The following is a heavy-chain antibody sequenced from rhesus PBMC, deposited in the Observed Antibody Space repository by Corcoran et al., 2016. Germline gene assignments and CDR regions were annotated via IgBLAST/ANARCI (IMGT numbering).Heavy chain of an antibody. V-gene: IGHV4S14*01. Sequence: QVQLQESGPGLVKPSETLSLTCAVSGYSISSGYYWGWIRQPPGKGLEWIGSIYGGGGSNYLNPSLKSRVAISTDTSKNQLSLKLISVTAADTAVYYCARGIAASGYYWGQGVLVTVSS. D-gene: IGHD6-25*01. J-gene: IGHJ4*01. CDR3: ARGIAASGYY. CDR1: GYSISSGYY. CDR2: IYGGGGSN.